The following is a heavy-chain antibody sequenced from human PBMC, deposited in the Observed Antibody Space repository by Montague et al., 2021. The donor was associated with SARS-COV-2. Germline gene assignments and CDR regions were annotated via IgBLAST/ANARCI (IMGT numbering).Heavy chain of an antibody. Sequence: SLRLSCSASGFTFSSYGINWVRQAPGKGLVWVSRIYNDGSRKDYXDSVKGRFTISRDNAKNTLYLQMNSLRAEDTAVYYCARGNRTGIRYFDDWGQGTMVTVSS. J-gene: IGHJ4*02. CDR1: GFTFSSYG. CDR3: ARGNRTGIRYFDD. CDR2: IYNDGSRK. V-gene: IGHV3-33*01. D-gene: IGHD1-1*01.